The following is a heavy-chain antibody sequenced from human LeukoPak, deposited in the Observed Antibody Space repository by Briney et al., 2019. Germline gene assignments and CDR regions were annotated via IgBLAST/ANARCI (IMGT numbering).Heavy chain of an antibody. CDR1: GFTFSDYY. CDR3: ATRVYCGGDCYSSHGMDV. CDR2: INNSGITI. J-gene: IGHJ6*02. Sequence: GGALRLSCAASGFTFSDYYMSWIRQAPGKGLEWVSYINNSGITIYYADSVKGRFTISRDNAKNSLYLQMNSLRPEDTAVYYCATRVYCGGDCYSSHGMDVWGPGTTVTVSS. V-gene: IGHV3-11*01. D-gene: IGHD2-21*02.